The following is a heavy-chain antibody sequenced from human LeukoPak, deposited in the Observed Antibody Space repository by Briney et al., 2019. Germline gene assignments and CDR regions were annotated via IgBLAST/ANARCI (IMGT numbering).Heavy chain of an antibody. D-gene: IGHD3-10*01. Sequence: SETLSLTCAVYGGSFSGYYWSWIRQPPGKGLEWIGEINHSGSTNYNPSLKSRVTISVDTSKNQFSLKLSSVTAADTAVYYCAGNRGAYWGQGTLVTVSS. CDR1: GGSFSGYY. CDR3: AGNRGAY. V-gene: IGHV4-34*01. CDR2: INHSGST. J-gene: IGHJ4*02.